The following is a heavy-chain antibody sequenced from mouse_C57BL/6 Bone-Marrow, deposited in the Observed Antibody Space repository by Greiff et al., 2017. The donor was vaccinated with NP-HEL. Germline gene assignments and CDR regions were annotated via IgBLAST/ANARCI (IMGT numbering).Heavy chain of an antibody. V-gene: IGHV1-50*01. D-gene: IGHD1-1*01. J-gene: IGHJ4*01. CDR1: GYTFTSYW. CDR2: IDPSDSYT. Sequence: QVRLQQPGAELVKPGASVKLSCKASGYTFTSYWMQWVKQRPGQGLEWIGEIDPSDSYTNYNQKFKGKATLTVDTSSSTAYMQLSSLTSEDSAVYYCARSYYYGYYYAMDYWGQGTSVTVSS. CDR3: ARSYYYGYYYAMDY.